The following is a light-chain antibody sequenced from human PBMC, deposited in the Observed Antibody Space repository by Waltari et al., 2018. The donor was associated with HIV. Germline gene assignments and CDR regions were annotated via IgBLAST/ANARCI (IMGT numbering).Light chain of an antibody. CDR2: GDN. J-gene: IGLJ3*02. CDR1: SGYIGSHY. Sequence: NFMLAQPHSLSESPGKTVTISCTRSSGYIGSHYVQWLHHRAGRYPTTMISGDNQKPSGVPDLFSCCIYCTSDSTSLTFTGLKSEDEASYNIQSLDAIDHEVVFCGGNIVSVL. V-gene: IGLV6-57*01. CDR3: QSLDAIDHEVV.